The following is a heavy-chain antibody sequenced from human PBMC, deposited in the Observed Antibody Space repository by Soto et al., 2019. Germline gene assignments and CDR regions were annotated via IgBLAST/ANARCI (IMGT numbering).Heavy chain of an antibody. CDR1: GFTFSSYG. J-gene: IGHJ4*02. V-gene: IGHV3-33*01. D-gene: IGHD1-26*01. CDR2: IWYDGSNK. CDR3: ARGWDSYAHDY. Sequence: QVQLVESGGGVVQPGRSLRLSCAASGFTFSSYGMHWVRQAPGKGLEWVAVIWYDGSNKYYADSVKGRFTISRDNSKNTVYLQMNSLRAEDTAVYYWARGWDSYAHDYWGEGTLVTVSS.